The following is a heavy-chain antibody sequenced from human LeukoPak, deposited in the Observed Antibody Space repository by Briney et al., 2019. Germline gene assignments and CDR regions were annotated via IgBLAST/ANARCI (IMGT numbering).Heavy chain of an antibody. V-gene: IGHV3-48*03. J-gene: IGHJ4*02. CDR3: ARDLDRFGGFDY. D-gene: IGHD3-10*01. CDR2: ISSSGSTI. Sequence: GGSLRLSCAASGFTFSSYEMNWVRQAPGKGLEWVSYISSSGSTIYYADSVKGRFTISRDNAKNSLYLQMNSLRAEDTAVYYCARDLDRFGGFDYWGQGTLVTVSS. CDR1: GFTFSSYE.